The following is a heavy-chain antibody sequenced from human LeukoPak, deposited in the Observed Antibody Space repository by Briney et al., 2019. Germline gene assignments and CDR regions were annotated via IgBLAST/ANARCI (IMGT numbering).Heavy chain of an antibody. CDR2: ISAYNGNT. Sequence: ASVKVSCKASGYTFTSYGITWVRQAPGQGLEWMGWISAYNGNTNYAQKLQGRVTMTTDTSTSTAYMELRSLRSDDTAVYFCARETYNGGSFDYWGQGTLVTVSS. V-gene: IGHV1-18*01. D-gene: IGHD2-8*01. CDR1: GYTFTSYG. CDR3: ARETYNGGSFDY. J-gene: IGHJ4*02.